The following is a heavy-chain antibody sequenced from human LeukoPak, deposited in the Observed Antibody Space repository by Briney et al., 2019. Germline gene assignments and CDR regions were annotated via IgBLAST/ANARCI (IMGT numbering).Heavy chain of an antibody. V-gene: IGHV3-30-3*01. J-gene: IGHJ4*02. D-gene: IGHD6-6*01. CDR1: GFTFSSYA. Sequence: GRSLRLSRAASGFTFSSYAMHWVRQAPGKGLEWVAVISYDGSNKYYADSVKGRFTISRDNSKNTLYLQMNSLRAEDTAVYYCARVNEQQLAVDYFDYWGQGTLVTVSS. CDR3: ARVNEQQLAVDYFDY. CDR2: ISYDGSNK.